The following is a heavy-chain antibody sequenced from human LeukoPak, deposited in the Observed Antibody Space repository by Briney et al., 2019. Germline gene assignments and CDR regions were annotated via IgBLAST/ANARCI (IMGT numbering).Heavy chain of an antibody. CDR1: GVSISSYY. D-gene: IGHD3-22*01. CDR3: ATTPNFGSGYPRYFFDY. Sequence: KASETLSLTCTVSGVSISSYYWSWIRQHPGKGLEGVGYIYYSGSTNYNPSLNSRVSISVAMSKNQFSLKLSSVTAADTAVYFCATTPNFGSGYPRYFFDYWGQGILVTVSS. CDR2: IYYSGST. V-gene: IGHV4-59*12. J-gene: IGHJ4*02.